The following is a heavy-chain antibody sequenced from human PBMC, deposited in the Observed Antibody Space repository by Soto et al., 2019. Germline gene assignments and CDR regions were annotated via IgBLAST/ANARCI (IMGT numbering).Heavy chain of an antibody. V-gene: IGHV4-59*08. D-gene: IGHD3-22*01. CDR2: IYYSGST. CDR3: ARHVNDDSSGFYGMDV. Sequence: SETLSLTCTVSGGSISSYYWSWIRQPPGKGLEWIGYIYYSGSTNYNPSLKSRVTISVDTSKNHFSLKLISVTAADTAVYYCARHVNDDSSGFYGMDVWGQGTTVTVSS. CDR1: GGSISSYY. J-gene: IGHJ6*02.